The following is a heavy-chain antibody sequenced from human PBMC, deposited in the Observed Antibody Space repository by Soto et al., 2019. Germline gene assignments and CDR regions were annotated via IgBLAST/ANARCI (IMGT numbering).Heavy chain of an antibody. J-gene: IGHJ6*01. D-gene: IGHD3-3*01. CDR1: GYTFTSYG. CDR2: SSAYNVNT. V-gene: IGHV1-18*04. CDR3: AREMQCSDYDFWSGPIHSLYGMDV. Sequence: QVQLVQSGAEVKKPGASVKVSCKPSGYTFTSYGISWVRQAPAQGLEWMGWSSAYNVNTKRAQKRQGGVTMTTVTSTSTAYTALRSLRSVDTSVYYCAREMQCSDYDFWSGPIHSLYGMDVCGQGTTVTVSS.